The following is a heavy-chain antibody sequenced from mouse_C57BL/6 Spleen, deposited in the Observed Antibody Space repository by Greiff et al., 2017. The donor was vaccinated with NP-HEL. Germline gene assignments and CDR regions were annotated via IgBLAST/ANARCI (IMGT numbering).Heavy chain of an antibody. D-gene: IGHD1-1*02. Sequence: EVQLQQSGAELVRPGASVKFSCTASGFDIQDDYMNWVKQRPEQGLEWIGWIDPENGDTEYASKFQGKATITADTSSNTAYLQLSSLTSEDTAVYYCTTNVLSAMDYWGQGTSVTVSS. V-gene: IGHV14-4*01. CDR1: GFDIQDDY. CDR2: IDPENGDT. CDR3: TTNVLSAMDY. J-gene: IGHJ4*01.